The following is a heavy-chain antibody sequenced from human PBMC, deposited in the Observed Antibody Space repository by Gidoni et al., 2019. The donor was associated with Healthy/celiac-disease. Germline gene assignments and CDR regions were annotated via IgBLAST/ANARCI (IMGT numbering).Heavy chain of an antibody. CDR3: ARTSYFDWLLPRI. Sequence: QVTLKESGPVLVKPTETLTLTCTVPGFSLSNARRGVSWIRHPPGKALEWLAHIFSNDEKSYSTSLKSKLTISEDTSKSRVVLTMTSMDPVDTATYYCARTSYFDWLLPRIWGQGTLVTVSS. CDR1: GFSLSNARRG. CDR2: IFSNDEK. J-gene: IGHJ4*02. V-gene: IGHV2-26*01. D-gene: IGHD3-9*01.